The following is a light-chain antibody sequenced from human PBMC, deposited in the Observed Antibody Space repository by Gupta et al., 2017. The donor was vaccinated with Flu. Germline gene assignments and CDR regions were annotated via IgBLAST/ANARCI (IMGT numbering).Light chain of an antibody. CDR2: QDS. CDR1: SSDVGSYNL. V-gene: IGLV2-23*01. CDR3: CSYAGSATDV. Sequence: QSALPQPASVSGSPGHSIPLSCTGTSSDVGSYNLVSWYQQHPGKAPKLMIFQDSKRPSGVSNRFSGSKSGNTASLTISGLQAEDEADYYCCSYAGSATDVFGTGTRVTVL. J-gene: IGLJ1*01.